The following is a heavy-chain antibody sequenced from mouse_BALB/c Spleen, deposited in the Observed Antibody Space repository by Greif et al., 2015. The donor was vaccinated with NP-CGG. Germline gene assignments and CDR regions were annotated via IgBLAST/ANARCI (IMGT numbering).Heavy chain of an antibody. J-gene: IGHJ4*01. CDR1: GYTFASYY. CDR2: IFPEYFNT. CDR3: TRDTMDY. V-gene: IGHV1S56*01. Sequence: QVQLKDSGPELVKPGASVRISCKASGYTFASYYIHWVKQRPGQGLEWIGWIFPEYFNTKYSEKFKGKATLTADKSSSTAYMQLSSLTSEDSAVYFCTRDTMDYWGQGTSVTVSS.